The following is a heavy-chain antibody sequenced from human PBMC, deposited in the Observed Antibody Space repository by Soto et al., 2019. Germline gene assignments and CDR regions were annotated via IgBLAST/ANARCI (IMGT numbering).Heavy chain of an antibody. Sequence: GGSLRLSFTGSGFPFDALAKHRARQSPGKGLEWVVLLRHQSYQETTEYAAAVKGSFTLSRDTSHGIAYLQRNSLSIEDSAVDYCSGAESHGTAYFSLYWGQGTTVTVSS. CDR1: GFPFDALA. J-gene: IGHJ6*02. CDR3: SGAESHGTAYFSLY. D-gene: IGHD1-26*01. V-gene: IGHV3-49*04. CDR2: LRHQSYQETT.